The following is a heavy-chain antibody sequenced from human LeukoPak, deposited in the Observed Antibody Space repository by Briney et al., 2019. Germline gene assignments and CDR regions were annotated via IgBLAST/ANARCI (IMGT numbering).Heavy chain of an antibody. CDR3: ARDGADKVFDY. CDR1: GFTFSSNY. V-gene: IGHV3-53*01. Sequence: GGSLRLSYAASGFTFSSNYMSWVRQAPGKGLEWVSIIYSGGSTYYADSVKGRFTISRDNSKNTLYLQMNSLRAEDTAVYYCARDGADKVFDYWGQGTLVTVPS. J-gene: IGHJ4*02. CDR2: IYSGGST. D-gene: IGHD1-26*01.